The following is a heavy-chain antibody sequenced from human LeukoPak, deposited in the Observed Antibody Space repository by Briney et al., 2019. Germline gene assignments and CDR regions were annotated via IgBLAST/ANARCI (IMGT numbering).Heavy chain of an antibody. J-gene: IGHJ4*02. Sequence: ASVKVSCKTSGYNFIYYYIHWVRQAPGQGLEWMALINPSGGSTSYAQKFQGRVTMTRDTSTSTVYMELRSLRSEDTAVYYCARGPYSSGWYGLDYWGQGTLVTASS. D-gene: IGHD6-19*01. CDR1: GYNFIYYY. V-gene: IGHV1-46*01. CDR3: ARGPYSSGWYGLDY. CDR2: INPSGGST.